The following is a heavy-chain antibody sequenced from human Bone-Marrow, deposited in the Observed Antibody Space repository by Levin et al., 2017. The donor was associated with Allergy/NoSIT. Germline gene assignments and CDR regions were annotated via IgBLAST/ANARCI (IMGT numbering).Heavy chain of an antibody. CDR3: AKGNTIFGVGRLDF. V-gene: IGHV3-23*01. CDR2: ITGDGYDR. J-gene: IGHJ4*02. CDR1: GFTFSNRA. D-gene: IGHD3-3*01. Sequence: GGSLRLSCAASGFTFSNRAMTWVRQAAGKGLEWVAGITGDGYDRHYADSVKGRFTISRDNSKNTLYLEMNSLRAEDTAIYYCAKGNTIFGVGRLDFWGQGTLVTVSS.